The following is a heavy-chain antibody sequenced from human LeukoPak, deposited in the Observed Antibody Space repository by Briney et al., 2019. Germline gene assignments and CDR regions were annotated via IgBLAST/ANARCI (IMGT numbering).Heavy chain of an antibody. V-gene: IGHV3-23*01. CDR2: ISGSGGST. Sequence: GGSLRLSCAASGFTFSIYAMSWVRQAPGKGLEWVSGISGSGGSTYYADSVKGRFTISRDNSKYTLYLQMSSLRAEDTAVYYCAKYIAAAGTVYWGQGTLVTVSS. CDR3: AKYIAAAGTVY. D-gene: IGHD6-13*01. J-gene: IGHJ4*02. CDR1: GFTFSIYA.